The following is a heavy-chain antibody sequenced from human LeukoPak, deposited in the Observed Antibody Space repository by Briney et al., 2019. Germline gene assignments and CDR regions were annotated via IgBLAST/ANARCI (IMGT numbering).Heavy chain of an antibody. D-gene: IGHD3-10*01. CDR2: IHYSGST. V-gene: IGHV4-59*08. Sequence: SETLSLTCTVSDGSISGYYWSWIRQPPGKALEWIGYIHYSGSTNYNPSLKSRVTISVDTSKNHFSLKLSSVTAADTAVYYCARLISGVGYFDYWGQGTLVTVSS. CDR3: ARLISGVGYFDY. CDR1: DGSISGYY. J-gene: IGHJ4*02.